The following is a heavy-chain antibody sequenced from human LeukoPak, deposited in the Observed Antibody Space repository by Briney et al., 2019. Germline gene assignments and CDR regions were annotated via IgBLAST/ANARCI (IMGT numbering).Heavy chain of an antibody. V-gene: IGHV4-59*01. Sequence: PSETLSLTCTVSGGSISGFVWSWIRQPPGEGLDYIGFIYDTGTTNYNPLLKSRVTLSVDTSKNQFSLKLSSVTAADTAVYYCARAGPPSGVIRDWGQGTLVTVSS. J-gene: IGHJ4*02. D-gene: IGHD3-10*01. CDR2: IYDTGTT. CDR3: ARAGPPSGVIRD. CDR1: GGSISGFV.